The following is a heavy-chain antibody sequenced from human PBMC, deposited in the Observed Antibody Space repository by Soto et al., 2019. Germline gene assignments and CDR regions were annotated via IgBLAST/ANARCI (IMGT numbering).Heavy chain of an antibody. Sequence: PGGSLRLSCAASGFTFSTYAMSWVRQVPGKGLEWVSTISDAAGSAYYVDSVKGRLTISRDNSKKTLYLQMNSLRAEDTAVCYCTRDASRDSSARGWFDPWGPGTLVTVSS. D-gene: IGHD6-13*01. CDR2: ISDAAGSA. CDR3: TRDASRDSSARGWFDP. CDR1: GFTFSTYA. V-gene: IGHV3-23*01. J-gene: IGHJ5*02.